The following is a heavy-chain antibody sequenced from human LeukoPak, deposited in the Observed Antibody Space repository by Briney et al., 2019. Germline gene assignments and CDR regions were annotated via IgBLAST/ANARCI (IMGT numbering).Heavy chain of an antibody. Sequence: GGSLRLSCAASGFTFSSYGMHWVRQAPGKGLEWVAFIRYDGSNKYYADSVKGRFTISRDNSKNTLYLQMNSLRAEDTAVYYCAKKGNVDIVATIRRLIDYWGQGTLVTVSS. D-gene: IGHD5-12*01. V-gene: IGHV3-30*02. CDR2: IRYDGSNK. CDR3: AKKGNVDIVATIRRLIDY. CDR1: GFTFSSYG. J-gene: IGHJ4*02.